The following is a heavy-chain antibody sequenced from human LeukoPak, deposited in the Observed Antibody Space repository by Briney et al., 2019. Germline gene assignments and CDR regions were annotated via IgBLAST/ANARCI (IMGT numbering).Heavy chain of an antibody. V-gene: IGHV4-31*03. CDR1: GGPISSGGYY. Sequence: PSETLSLTCTVSGGPISSGGYYWSWIRQHPGKGLEWIGYIYYSGSTYYNPSLKSRVTISVDTSKNQFSLKLSSVTAADTAVYYCARSGLRLGELSPNPFDYWGQGTLVTVSS. CDR3: ARSGLRLGELSPNPFDY. J-gene: IGHJ4*02. CDR2: IYYSGST. D-gene: IGHD3-16*02.